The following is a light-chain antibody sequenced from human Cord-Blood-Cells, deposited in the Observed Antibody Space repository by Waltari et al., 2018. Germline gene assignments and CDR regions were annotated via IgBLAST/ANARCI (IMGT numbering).Light chain of an antibody. Sequence: DIQMTQSPSSLSASVGDRVTITCRASQSISSYLNWYQQKPEKAPKLLIYAASSLQSGVPSRFSVSGSGTDFTLTISSLQPEDFATYYCQQSYSTPYTFGQGTKLEIK. CDR3: QQSYSTPYT. CDR2: AAS. V-gene: IGKV1-39*01. CDR1: QSISSY. J-gene: IGKJ2*01.